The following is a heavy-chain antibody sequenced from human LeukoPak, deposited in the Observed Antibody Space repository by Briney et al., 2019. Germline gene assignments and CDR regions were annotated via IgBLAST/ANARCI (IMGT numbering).Heavy chain of an antibody. CDR1: GFTFSSYA. CDR2: ISYDGSNK. CDR3: ARDLGEYFFDY. D-gene: IGHD3-10*01. J-gene: IGHJ4*02. Sequence: GGSLILSCAASGFTFSSYAMHWVRQAPGKGLEWVAVISYDGSNKYYADSVKGRFTISRDNSKNTLYLQMNSLRAEDTAVYYCARDLGEYFFDYWGQGTLVTVSS. V-gene: IGHV3-30*04.